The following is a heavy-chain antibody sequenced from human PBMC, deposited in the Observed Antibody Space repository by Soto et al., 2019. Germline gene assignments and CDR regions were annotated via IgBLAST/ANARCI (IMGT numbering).Heavy chain of an antibody. D-gene: IGHD1-7*01. CDR2: IYYSGST. J-gene: IGHJ4*02. Sequence: QVQLRESGPGLVKPSQTLSLTCTVSGGSISSGGYYWSWIRQHPGKGLEWIGYIYYSGSTYYNPSLKRRVTIPVDTSKNQFSLKLSSVTAADTAVYYCAILRAGTSEFDYWGQGTLVTVSS. CDR1: GGSISSGGYY. V-gene: IGHV4-31*03. CDR3: AILRAGTSEFDY.